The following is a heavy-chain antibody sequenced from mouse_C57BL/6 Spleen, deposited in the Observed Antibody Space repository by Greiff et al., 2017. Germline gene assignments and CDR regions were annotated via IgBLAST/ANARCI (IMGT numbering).Heavy chain of an antibody. J-gene: IGHJ4*01. CDR3: AIYYYGSSPSLYAMDY. Sequence: QVQLKQPGAELVKPGASVKLSCKASGYTFTSYWMHWVKQRPGRGLEWIGRIDPNSGGTKYNEKFKSKATLTVDKPSSTAYMQLSSLTSEDSAVYYCAIYYYGSSPSLYAMDYWGQGTSVTVSS. D-gene: IGHD1-1*01. V-gene: IGHV1-72*01. CDR1: GYTFTSYW. CDR2: IDPNSGGT.